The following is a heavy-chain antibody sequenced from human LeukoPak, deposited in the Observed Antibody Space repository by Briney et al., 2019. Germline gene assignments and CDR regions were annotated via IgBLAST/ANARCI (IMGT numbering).Heavy chain of an antibody. D-gene: IGHD2-2*01. CDR2: IYSGGTT. V-gene: IGHV3-66*02. J-gene: IGHJ4*02. CDR3: ARDKHSDSTSWYGFFDY. CDR1: GITVSNNY. Sequence: GGSLRLSXTASGITVSNNYMTWVGQAPGKGLEWVSVIYSGGTTKYADSVKGRFTISRDNSKNALYLQMNSLRVEDTAVYYCARDKHSDSTSWYGFFDYWGQGTLVTVSS.